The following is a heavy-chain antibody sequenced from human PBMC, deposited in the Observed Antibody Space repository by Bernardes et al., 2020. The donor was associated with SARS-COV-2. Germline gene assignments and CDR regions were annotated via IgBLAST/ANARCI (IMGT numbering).Heavy chain of an antibody. Sequence: GGSLRLSCVVSGSTFSDYTMNWVRQAPGKGLEWLSYINFGTGTISYADSVKGRFTISGDNAKNSLFLQMNSLRAEDTAVYYWARDRNFAFDYWGQGTLLTVSS. V-gene: IGHV3-48*04. CDR1: GSTFSDYT. CDR2: INFGTGTI. CDR3: ARDRNFAFDY. J-gene: IGHJ4*02.